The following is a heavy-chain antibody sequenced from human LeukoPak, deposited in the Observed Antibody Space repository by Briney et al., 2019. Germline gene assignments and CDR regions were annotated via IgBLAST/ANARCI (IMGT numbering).Heavy chain of an antibody. Sequence: GGSLRLSCAASGFTFSNNWMTWVRQAPWKGLEWVASVKKDASEKYYVDSVKGRFTISRDNAKNSLYLQMSSLRVEDTAVYYCARGPPYGSRSDYFDYWGQGTLVTVSA. CDR3: ARGPPYGSRSDYFDY. CDR2: VKKDASEK. D-gene: IGHD3-10*01. J-gene: IGHJ4*02. CDR1: GFTFSNNW. V-gene: IGHV3-7*01.